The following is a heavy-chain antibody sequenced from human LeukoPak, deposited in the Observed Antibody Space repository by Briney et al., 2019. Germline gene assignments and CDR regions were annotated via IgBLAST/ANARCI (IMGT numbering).Heavy chain of an antibody. CDR3: ARDLYPGDENGGDSGGDVFDI. CDR2: IYHSGST. V-gene: IGHV4-30-2*01. CDR1: GGSISSGGYS. D-gene: IGHD2-21*01. Sequence: PSETLSLTCAVSGGSISSGGYSWSWIRQPPGKGLEWIGYIYHSGSTNYNPSLKSRVTMSVDTSKNQFSLKLSSVTAADTAVYYCARDLYPGDENGGDSGGDVFDIWGQGTMVTVSP. J-gene: IGHJ3*02.